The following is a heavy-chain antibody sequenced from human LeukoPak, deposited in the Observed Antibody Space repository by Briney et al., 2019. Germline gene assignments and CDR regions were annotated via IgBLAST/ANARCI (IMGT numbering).Heavy chain of an antibody. J-gene: IGHJ4*02. D-gene: IGHD3-22*01. CDR3: AKDSGDQHYYDSSGLDY. Sequence: TGGSLRLSCAASGFTFSSYGMHWVRQAPGKGLEWVAVISYDGSNKYYADSVKGRFTISRDNSKNTLYLQMNSLRAEDTAVYYCAKDSGDQHYYDSSGLDYWGQGTLVTVSS. V-gene: IGHV3-30*18. CDR2: ISYDGSNK. CDR1: GFTFSSYG.